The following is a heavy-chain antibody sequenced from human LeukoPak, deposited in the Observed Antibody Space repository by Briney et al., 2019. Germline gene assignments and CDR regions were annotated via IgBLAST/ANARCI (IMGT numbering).Heavy chain of an antibody. CDR2: IYYSGST. J-gene: IGHJ4*02. D-gene: IGHD3-22*01. CDR1: GGSISSYY. CDR3: VRDAYDSSGYGY. Sequence: PSETLSLTCTVSGGSISSYYWSWIRQPPGKGLEWIGYIYYSGSTNYNPSLKSRVTISVDTSKNQFSLKLSSVTAADTAIYYCVRDAYDSSGYGYWGQGTLVTVSS. V-gene: IGHV4-59*01.